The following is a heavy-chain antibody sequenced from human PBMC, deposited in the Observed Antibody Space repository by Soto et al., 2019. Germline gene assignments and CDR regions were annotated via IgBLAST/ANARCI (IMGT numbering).Heavy chain of an antibody. J-gene: IGHJ4*02. Sequence: GESLKISCAASGFTFSSYAMSWVRQAPGKGLEWVSAISGSGGSTYYADSVKGRFTISRDNSKNTLYLQMNSLRAEDTAVYYCAKTSITMVRGVKDRIDYWGQGTLVTVSS. V-gene: IGHV3-23*01. CDR3: AKTSITMVRGVKDRIDY. CDR1: GFTFSSYA. CDR2: ISGSGGST. D-gene: IGHD3-10*01.